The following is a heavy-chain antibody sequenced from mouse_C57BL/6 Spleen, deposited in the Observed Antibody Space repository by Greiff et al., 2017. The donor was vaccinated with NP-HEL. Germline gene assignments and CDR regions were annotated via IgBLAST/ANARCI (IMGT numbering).Heavy chain of an antibody. CDR3: ARSYGSFDY. CDR1: GFTFTDYY. Sequence: EVMLVESGGGLVQPGGSLSLSCAASGFTFTDYYMSWVRQPPGKALEWLGFIRNKANGYTTEYSASVKGRFTISRDNSQSILYLQMNALRAEDSATYYCARSYGSFDYWGQGTTLTVSS. D-gene: IGHD2-2*01. J-gene: IGHJ2*01. CDR2: IRNKANGYTT. V-gene: IGHV7-3*01.